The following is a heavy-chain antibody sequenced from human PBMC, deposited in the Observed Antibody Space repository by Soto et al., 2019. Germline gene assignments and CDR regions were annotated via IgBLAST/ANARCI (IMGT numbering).Heavy chain of an antibody. CDR1: GFPFSDYY. CDR3: VRGGGGGLFEH. D-gene: IGHD2-21*01. CDR2: ISPKSTYR. V-gene: IGHV3-11*06. Sequence: GGSLRLSCPTSGFPFSDYYMSWIRQAPGKGLEWLSHISPKSTYRNYADSVKGRFTISRDNTKSSLFLQMNSLGVEDTAVYYCVRGGGGGLFEHWGQGALVTVSS. J-gene: IGHJ4*02.